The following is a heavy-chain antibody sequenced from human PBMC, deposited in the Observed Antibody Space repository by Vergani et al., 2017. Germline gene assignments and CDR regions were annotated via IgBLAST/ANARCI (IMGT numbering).Heavy chain of an antibody. D-gene: IGHD3-3*01. CDR3: ARVARITIFGVARGAFDI. Sequence: QVQLQESGPGLVKPSETLSITCTVSGGSISSYYWSWIRQPPGKGLEWIRYIYYSGSTNYNPPLKSRVTISVDTSKNQFALKLSSVTAADTAVYYCARVARITIFGVARGAFDIWGQGTMVTVSS. CDR2: IYYSGST. J-gene: IGHJ3*02. CDR1: GGSISSYY. V-gene: IGHV4-59*01.